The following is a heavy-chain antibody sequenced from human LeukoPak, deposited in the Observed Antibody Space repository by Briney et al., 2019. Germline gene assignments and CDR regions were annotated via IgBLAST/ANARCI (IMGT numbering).Heavy chain of an antibody. CDR2: ISGNGHQT. CDR1: GSTFSRFA. J-gene: IGHJ4*02. D-gene: IGHD3-22*01. Sequence: PGGSRRLSCSASGSTFSRFAMTWVRHLPGRGLEWVSSISGNGHQTYYADSVKGRFSVSRDNSKNILYLQMDSLRADDSALYYCAKDANYYDSSGYLIPFDYWGQGTLVTVSS. V-gene: IGHV3-23*01. CDR3: AKDANYYDSSGYLIPFDY.